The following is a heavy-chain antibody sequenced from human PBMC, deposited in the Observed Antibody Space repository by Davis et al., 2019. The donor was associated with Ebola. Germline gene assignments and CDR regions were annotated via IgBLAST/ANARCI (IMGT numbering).Heavy chain of an antibody. J-gene: IGHJ6*02. Sequence: SETLSLTCAASGGTISSYYWSWIRQPPGKGLEWIAYICYSGSTNYYPYLKSRVTISVDESKNQFSLKLSTVTAADTAVEYCAGRDGSEGGCHDYDIDVWGQGTTVTVSS. CDR3: AGRDGSEGGCHDYDIDV. CDR2: ICYSGST. CDR1: GGTISSYY. V-gene: IGHV4-59*01. D-gene: IGHD2-15*01.